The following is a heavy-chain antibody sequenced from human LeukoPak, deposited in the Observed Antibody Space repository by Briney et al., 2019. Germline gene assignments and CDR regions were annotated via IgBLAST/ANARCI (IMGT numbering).Heavy chain of an antibody. J-gene: IGHJ4*02. D-gene: IGHD6-13*01. V-gene: IGHV3-48*03. CDR2: ISSSDSTI. CDR1: GFTFSSYE. Sequence: PGGSLRLSCAASGFTFSSYEMNWVRQAPGKGLEWISYISSSDSTIYYADSVKGRFTISRDNAKNTLYLQMNSLRAEDTAVYYCAKGAAAGTEGDYWGQGTLVTVSS. CDR3: AKGAAAGTEGDY.